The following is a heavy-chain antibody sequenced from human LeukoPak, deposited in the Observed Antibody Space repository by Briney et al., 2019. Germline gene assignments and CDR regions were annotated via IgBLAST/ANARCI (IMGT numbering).Heavy chain of an antibody. J-gene: IGHJ4*02. V-gene: IGHV3-7*03. Sequence: PGGSLGLSCTASGFTFSSYWMSWVRQAPGKGLEWVANIKQDGSEKYYVDSVKGRFTISRDNAKNSLYLQMNSLRAEDTALYYCAKAGRHSSSWIDYWGQGTLVTVSS. CDR2: IKQDGSEK. D-gene: IGHD6-13*01. CDR1: GFTFSSYW. CDR3: AKAGRHSSSWIDY.